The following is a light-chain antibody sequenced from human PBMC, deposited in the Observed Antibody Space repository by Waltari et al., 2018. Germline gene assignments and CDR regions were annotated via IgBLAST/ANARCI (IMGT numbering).Light chain of an antibody. CDR1: QRVGRS. CDR2: DAS. V-gene: IGKV3-20*01. CDR3: QKYVSLPAT. Sequence: EIVLTQSPGTLSLSPGERATLSCRASQRVGRSLAWYQQKPGQAPRLLIYDASSSAAGIPDRFSGSGSGTDFSLAISRLEPEDFAVYYCQKYVSLPATFGQGTKVEIK. J-gene: IGKJ1*01.